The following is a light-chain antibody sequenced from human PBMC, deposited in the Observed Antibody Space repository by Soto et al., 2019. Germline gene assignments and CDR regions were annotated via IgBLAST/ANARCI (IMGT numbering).Light chain of an antibody. Sequence: QSVLTQPASVSGSPGQPITISCTGTSRDVGAYDYVSWYLQYPDKAPQLLIYYVDHRPSGVSSRFSGSKSGNTASLTISGLQAEDEGDYYCCSYADGSIYFSGTGTKVTVL. CDR2: YVD. CDR1: SRDVGAYDY. J-gene: IGLJ1*01. CDR3: CSYADGSIYF. V-gene: IGLV2-14*03.